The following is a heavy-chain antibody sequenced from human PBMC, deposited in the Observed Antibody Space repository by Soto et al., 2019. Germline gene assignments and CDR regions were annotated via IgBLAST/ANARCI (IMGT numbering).Heavy chain of an antibody. CDR3: ARALRFLERLADGYYYYGTDF. CDR2: ISAYNGNT. Sequence: VQLVQSGAEVKKPGASVKVSCKASGYTFTSYGISWVRQAPGQGLEWMGWISAYNGNTNYAQKLQGRVTMTTDTATSTAYMELRSLRSDDTAVYYCARALRFLERLADGYYYYGTDFWGQGTTVTVSS. CDR1: GYTFTSYG. D-gene: IGHD3-3*01. V-gene: IGHV1-18*01. J-gene: IGHJ6*02.